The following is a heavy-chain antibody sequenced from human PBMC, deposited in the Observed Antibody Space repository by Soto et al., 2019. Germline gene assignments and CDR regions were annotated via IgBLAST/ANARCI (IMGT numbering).Heavy chain of an antibody. CDR2: INHSGST. V-gene: IGHV4-34*01. D-gene: IGHD6-13*01. CDR3: ARGFLGYSSPP. CDR1: GGSFSGYY. Sequence: NPSETLSLTCAVYGGSFSGYYWSWIRQPPGKGLEWIGEINHSGSTNYNPSLKSRVTISVDTSKNQFSLKLSSVTAADTAVYYCARGFLGYSSPPWGQGTLVTVSS. J-gene: IGHJ5*02.